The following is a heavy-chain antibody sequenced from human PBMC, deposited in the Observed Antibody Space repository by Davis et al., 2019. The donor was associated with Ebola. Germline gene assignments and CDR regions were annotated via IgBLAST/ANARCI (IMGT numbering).Heavy chain of an antibody. J-gene: IGHJ4*02. CDR1: GFTFSTYA. CDR3: AKVGEYYDFWSGYSPFDY. D-gene: IGHD3-3*01. CDR2: ISGSATIT. V-gene: IGHV3-23*01. Sequence: PGGSLRLSCAASGFTFSTYAMNWVRRAPGKGLEWVSSISGSATITYYADSVKGRFTISRDDSKNTLYLQMNSLRAEDTAVYYCAKVGEYYDFWSGYSPFDYWGQGTLVTVSS.